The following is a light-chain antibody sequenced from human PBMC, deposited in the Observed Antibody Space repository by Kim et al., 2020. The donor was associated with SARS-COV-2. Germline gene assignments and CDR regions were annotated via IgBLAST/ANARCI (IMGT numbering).Light chain of an antibody. V-gene: IGLV1-51*01. J-gene: IGLJ3*02. CDR3: GTWDSSLSAGV. CDR2: DNN. CDR1: SSNIGNNY. Sequence: QSVLTQPPSVSAALGQKVTISCSGSSSNIGNNYVSWYQQLPGTAPKLLIYDNNKRPSGIPDRFSGSKSGTSATLGITGLQTGDEADYYCGTWDSSLSAGVFGGGTQLTVL.